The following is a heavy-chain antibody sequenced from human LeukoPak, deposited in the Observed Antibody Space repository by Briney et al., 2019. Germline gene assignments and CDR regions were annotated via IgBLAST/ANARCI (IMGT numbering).Heavy chain of an antibody. CDR2: INHSGTT. CDR3: ARGSNWFDP. Sequence: PSETLSLTCAVYGGSFSGYYWSWIRQPPGKGLEWIGDINHSGTTNYNPSLKTRLTISVDTSKNHFSLNLTSVTAADTAVYYCARGSNWFDPWGQGTLVTVSS. V-gene: IGHV4-34*01. J-gene: IGHJ5*02. CDR1: GGSFSGYY.